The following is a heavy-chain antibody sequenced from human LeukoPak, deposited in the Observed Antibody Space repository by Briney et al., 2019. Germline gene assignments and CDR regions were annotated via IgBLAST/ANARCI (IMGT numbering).Heavy chain of an antibody. CDR2: INPNNGGT. Sequence: GASVKVSCKASGYTFTGHYMHWVRQAPGQGLKWMGWINPNNGGTNYAQKFQGRVTMTRDTSISTAYMELSRLRSDDTAVYYCARGYALYSGRYIDFDYWGQGTLVTVSS. D-gene: IGHD1-26*01. V-gene: IGHV1-2*02. J-gene: IGHJ4*02. CDR1: GYTFTGHY. CDR3: ARGYALYSGRYIDFDY.